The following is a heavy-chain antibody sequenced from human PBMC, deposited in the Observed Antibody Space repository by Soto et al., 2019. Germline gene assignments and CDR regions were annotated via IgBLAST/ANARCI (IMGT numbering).Heavy chain of an antibody. CDR1: GYTFNSYD. Sequence: ASVKVSCKASGYTFNSYDINWVRQATGQGLEWMGWMNPNSGNTGYAQKFQGRVTMTRNTSISTAYMELSSLRSEDTAVYYCARAPSKRYCSSTSCSYYFDYWGQGTLVTVSS. V-gene: IGHV1-8*01. CDR3: ARAPSKRYCSSTSCSYYFDY. J-gene: IGHJ4*02. D-gene: IGHD2-2*01. CDR2: MNPNSGNT.